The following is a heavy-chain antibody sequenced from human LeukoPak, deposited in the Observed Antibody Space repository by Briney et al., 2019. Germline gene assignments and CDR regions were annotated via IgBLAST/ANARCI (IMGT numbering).Heavy chain of an antibody. J-gene: IGHJ6*02. CDR2: IYHSGNT. CDR1: GGSIISSNW. D-gene: IGHD4-11*01. V-gene: IGHV4-4*02. Sequence: PSETLSLTCAVSGGSIISSNWWSWVRQPPGQGLEWIGEIYHSGNTNYNPSLKSRDTISVDKSKNQFSLKLSSVTAADTAVYYCARGRRLQRIHYYYYGMDVWGQGTTVTVSS. CDR3: ARGRRLQRIHYYYYGMDV.